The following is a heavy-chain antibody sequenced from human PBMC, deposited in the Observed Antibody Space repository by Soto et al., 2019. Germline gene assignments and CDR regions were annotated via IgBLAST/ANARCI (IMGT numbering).Heavy chain of an antibody. CDR2: FSGSGGST. V-gene: IGHV3-23*01. J-gene: IGHJ6*02. CDR3: ARDRIVATITHYYYYGMDV. D-gene: IGHD5-12*01. CDR1: GFTFTNYA. Sequence: GGSLRLSCAASGFTFTNYAMSWVRQAPGKGLEWVSSFSGSGGSTYYAASVKGRFTISRDNSKSTLYLQMNSLRAEDTALYFCARDRIVATITHYYYYGMDVWGQGTTVTVSS.